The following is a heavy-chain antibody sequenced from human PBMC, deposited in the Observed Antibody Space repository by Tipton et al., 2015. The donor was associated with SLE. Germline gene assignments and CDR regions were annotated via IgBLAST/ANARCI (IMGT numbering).Heavy chain of an antibody. D-gene: IGHD3-3*01. V-gene: IGHV4-59*08. CDR3: ARHVGGFWSGSSFDD. J-gene: IGHJ4*02. CDR1: GASISSNY. Sequence: TLSLTCSVSGASISSNYWSWIRQPPGKGLEWIGYIFYSGCTNYSPSLESRVTISVDTSKNQFSLMLSSVTAADTAVYYCARHVGGFWSGSSFDDWGQGTLVTVSS. CDR2: IFYSGCT.